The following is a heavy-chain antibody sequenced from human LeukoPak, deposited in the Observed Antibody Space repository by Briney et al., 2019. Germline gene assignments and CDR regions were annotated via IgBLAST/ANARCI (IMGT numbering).Heavy chain of an antibody. V-gene: IGHV3-33*01. CDR3: ARVIVFMSTGPHLDY. Sequence: PGGSLRLSCAASGFTFSSYGMHWVRQAPGKGLEWVAVIWYDGSNKYYADSVKGRFTISRDNAENTLYLQMNSLRAEDTAVYYCARVIVFMSTGPHLDYWGQGTLAIVSS. CDR1: GFTFSSYG. D-gene: IGHD3-16*01. J-gene: IGHJ4*02. CDR2: IWYDGSNK.